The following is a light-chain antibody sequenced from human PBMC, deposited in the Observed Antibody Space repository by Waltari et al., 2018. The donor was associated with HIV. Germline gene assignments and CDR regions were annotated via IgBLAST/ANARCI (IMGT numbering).Light chain of an antibody. CDR1: RSVGSS. J-gene: IGKJ1*01. CDR2: GAS. V-gene: IGKV3-15*01. CDR3: QQYNTWPLT. Sequence: EVVMTQPPATLLESPGKTANLSCRASRSVGSSLAWYHQKHGRGPRLLIYGASSRASDVPPTFSGSGAGTDFSLSISSLRSDDLGIYYCQQYNTWPLTFGRGTTVEIK.